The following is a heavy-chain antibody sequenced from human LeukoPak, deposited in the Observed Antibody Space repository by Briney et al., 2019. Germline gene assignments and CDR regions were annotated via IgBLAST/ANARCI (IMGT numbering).Heavy chain of an antibody. CDR3: AKDRGEVTFGGVTPLYYFDY. V-gene: IGHV3-30*18. Sequence: GGSLRLSCAASGFTFSSYGMHWVRQAPGKGLEWVAVISYDGSNKYYADSVKGRFTISRDNSKNTLYLQMNSLRAEDTAVYYCAKDRGEVTFGGVTPLYYFDYWGQGTLVTVSS. J-gene: IGHJ4*02. CDR2: ISYDGSNK. D-gene: IGHD3-16*01. CDR1: GFTFSSYG.